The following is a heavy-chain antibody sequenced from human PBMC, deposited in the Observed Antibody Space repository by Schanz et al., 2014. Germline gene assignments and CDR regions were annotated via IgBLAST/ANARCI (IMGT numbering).Heavy chain of an antibody. J-gene: IGHJ2*01. Sequence: EEQLVESGGGLVQPGGSLRLSCLASGFAFSSYGMNWLRQAPGKGLEWVSVIGVDGTTTYYADSLKGRFTISRDNAKNSLYLLMNSLRAEDTAVCYCAKDAPYPFDLWGRGTLITVSS. CDR3: AKDAPYPFDL. CDR1: GFAFSSYG. V-gene: IGHV3-48*04. CDR2: IGVDGTTT.